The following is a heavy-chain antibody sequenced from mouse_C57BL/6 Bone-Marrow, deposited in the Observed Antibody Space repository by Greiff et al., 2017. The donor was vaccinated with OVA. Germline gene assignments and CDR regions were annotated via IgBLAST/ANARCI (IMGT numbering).Heavy chain of an antibody. CDR2: ISNGGGRT. V-gene: IGHV5-12*01. CDR1: GFTFSDFY. CDR3: ARLDAMDY. J-gene: IGHJ4*01. Sequence: EVQVVESGGGLVQPGGSLKLSCAASGFTFSDFYLYWIRQTPEKRLEWVAYISNGGGRTYYPDTVKGRFTISRYNAKNTLYLQMSRLKSEDTASYYCARLDAMDYWGQGTSVTVSS.